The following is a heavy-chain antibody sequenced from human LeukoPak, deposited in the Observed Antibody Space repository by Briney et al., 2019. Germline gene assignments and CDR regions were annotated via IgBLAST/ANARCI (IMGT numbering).Heavy chain of an antibody. Sequence: ASETLSLTCTVSGVSISSYYWSWIRQPPGKGLEWVGHIYYSGSTHYTPSLKGRVTISIDKSRNPLSFQLSSVTAEDTAVYYCARHVGNSGSGSYLTYFDYWGQGTLVTVSS. V-gene: IGHV4-59*08. CDR3: ARHVGNSGSGSYLTYFDY. CDR1: GVSISSYY. J-gene: IGHJ4*02. D-gene: IGHD3-10*01. CDR2: IYYSGST.